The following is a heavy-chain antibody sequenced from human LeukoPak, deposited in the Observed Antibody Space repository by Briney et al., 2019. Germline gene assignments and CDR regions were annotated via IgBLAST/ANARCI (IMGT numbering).Heavy chain of an antibody. D-gene: IGHD2-21*02. J-gene: IGHJ4*02. V-gene: IGHV3-23*01. CDR2: ISGNGGRT. CDR1: GFTFSSYA. CDR3: AKDRMWAYCGGDCYSFDY. Sequence: GGSLRLSCAGSGFTFSSYAMSWVRQAPGKGLEWVSAISGNGGRTYYADSVKGRFTISRDNSNNTLYLQMNSLRAEDTAVYYCAKDRMWAYCGGDCYSFDYWGQGTLVTVSS.